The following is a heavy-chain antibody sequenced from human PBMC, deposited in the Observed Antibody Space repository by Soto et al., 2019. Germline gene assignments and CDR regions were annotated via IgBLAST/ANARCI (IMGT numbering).Heavy chain of an antibody. V-gene: IGHV1-69*01. CDR2: IIPLVGTP. CDR1: GGIFSTYA. CDR3: ARDQNNYGSDNYYHRIDF. J-gene: IGHJ4*02. D-gene: IGHD3-10*01. Sequence: QVQLVQSGAEVKKPGSSVKVSCKASGGIFSTYAISWLRQAPGQGLEWMGGIIPLVGTPNYAQRFQGRVTLTADDSTSTAYMELSRLRSEETAVYYCARDQNNYGSDNYYHRIDFWGQRTLVTVSS.